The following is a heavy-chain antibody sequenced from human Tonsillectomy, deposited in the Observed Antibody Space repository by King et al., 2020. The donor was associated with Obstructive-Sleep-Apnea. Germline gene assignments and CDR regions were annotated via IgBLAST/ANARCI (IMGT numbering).Heavy chain of an antibody. CDR1: GFTFSSYA. V-gene: IGHV3-23*04. CDR3: AKDGYSSGYPTEGYFDY. Sequence: VQLVESGGGLVQPGGSLRLSCAASGFTFSSYAMSWVRQAPGKGLEWVSCISGSGDRTYYANSVKGRFTISRDNSKNTLYLQMNSLRSEDTAVYYCAKDGYSSGYPTEGYFDYWGQGTLVTVSS. D-gene: IGHD3-22*01. J-gene: IGHJ4*02. CDR2: ISGSGDRT.